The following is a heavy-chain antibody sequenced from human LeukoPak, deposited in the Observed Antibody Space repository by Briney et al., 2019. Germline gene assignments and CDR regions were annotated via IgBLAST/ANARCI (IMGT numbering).Heavy chain of an antibody. D-gene: IGHD4-11*01. V-gene: IGHV3-33*06. CDR1: GFIFNHHA. Sequence: PGGSLRLSCAASGFIFNHHAMHWVRQAPGKGLQWVAVIWSDKSRFYADSVRGRFTISRDDSRKTVYLHMERLTAEDTAIYYCAKDAQRGFDYSNSLEYWGQGALVTVAS. J-gene: IGHJ4*02. CDR2: IWSDKSR. CDR3: AKDAQRGFDYSNSLEY.